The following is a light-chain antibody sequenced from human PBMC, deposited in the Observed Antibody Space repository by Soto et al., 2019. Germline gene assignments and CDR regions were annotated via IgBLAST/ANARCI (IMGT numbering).Light chain of an antibody. V-gene: IGLV2-14*01. Sequence: QSALTQPASVSGSPGQSITISCTGTSSDVGGHNYVSWYQQNPGKAPKLMIYEVSNRPSGVSNRFSGSKSGNTASLTISGLQAEDEADYYCSSYTSSSTFVVFGGGTKLTVL. CDR2: EVS. CDR1: SSDVGGHNY. J-gene: IGLJ2*01. CDR3: SSYTSSSTFVV.